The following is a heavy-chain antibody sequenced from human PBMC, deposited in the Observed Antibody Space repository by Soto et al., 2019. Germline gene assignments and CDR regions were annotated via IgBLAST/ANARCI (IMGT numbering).Heavy chain of an antibody. J-gene: IGHJ6*02. Sequence: QGQLVQSGAEVKQPGASVKVSCKASGYTFSTYGISWVRQAPGQGLEWMVWISSYNGDANYAQKFKGRVTMTIDTSTTTAYLELRRLTYDDTAVYFCAKNGHPPYYYYGMDAWGQGTTVTVSS. D-gene: IGHD2-8*01. CDR2: ISSYNGDA. CDR1: GYTFSTYG. V-gene: IGHV1-18*01. CDR3: AKNGHPPYYYYGMDA.